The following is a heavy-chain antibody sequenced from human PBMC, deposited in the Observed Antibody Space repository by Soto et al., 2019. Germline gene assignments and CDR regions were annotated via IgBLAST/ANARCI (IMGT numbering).Heavy chain of an antibody. Sequence: SETLSLTCAVSGGSISSTNWWSWVHQSPGKGLEWIGEIYHSGSTNYNPSLKSRVTISIDKSKNQFSLKLSSVTAADTAVYYCARLGAYYQSLDPWGQGTVVT. J-gene: IGHJ5*02. CDR1: GGSISSTNW. V-gene: IGHV4-4*02. D-gene: IGHD2-21*01. CDR3: ARLGAYYQSLDP. CDR2: IYHSGST.